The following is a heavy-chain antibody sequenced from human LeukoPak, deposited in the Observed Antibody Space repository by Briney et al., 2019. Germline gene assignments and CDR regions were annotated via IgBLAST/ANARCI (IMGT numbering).Heavy chain of an antibody. CDR2: INPNSGGT. D-gene: IGHD3-16*01. Sequence: ASVKVSCKASGYTFTGYYMHWVRQAPGQGLEWMGWINPNSGGTNYAQKFQGRVTMTRDTSISTAYMELSRLRSEDTAVYYCARVLGGGTSWFDPWGQGTLVTVSS. CDR3: ARVLGGGTSWFDP. J-gene: IGHJ5*02. V-gene: IGHV1-2*02. CDR1: GYTFTGYY.